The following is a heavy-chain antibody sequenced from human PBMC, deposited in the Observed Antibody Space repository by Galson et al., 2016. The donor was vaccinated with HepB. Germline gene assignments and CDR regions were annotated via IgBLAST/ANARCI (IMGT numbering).Heavy chain of an antibody. Sequence: SETLSLTCAVSGGSISGTNWWSWVRQTPVKGLEWIGEVYPSGYTNYNPSPKSRVSMSADESKNQCSLRLSSVTAADTAVYYCARDRRTRGEYFVDCWGQGILVTVSS. CDR1: GGSISGTNW. CDR3: ARDRRTRGEYFVDC. CDR2: VYPSGYT. J-gene: IGHJ4*02. V-gene: IGHV4-4*02. D-gene: IGHD3-10*01.